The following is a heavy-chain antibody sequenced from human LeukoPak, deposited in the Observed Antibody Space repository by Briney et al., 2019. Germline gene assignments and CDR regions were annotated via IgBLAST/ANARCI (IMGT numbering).Heavy chain of an antibody. D-gene: IGHD1-26*01. CDR2: IYSDGST. J-gene: IGHJ4*02. CDR1: GFIVSGDF. Sequence: QTGGSLRLSCAASGFIVSGDFMSWVRQAPGKGLEWVSVIYSDGSTYYADSVEGRFTISRDNSKNTLDLQMTGLRAEDTAVYYCARERGRGRDSPWFDCWGQGTLVTVSS. V-gene: IGHV3-53*01. CDR3: ARERGRGRDSPWFDC.